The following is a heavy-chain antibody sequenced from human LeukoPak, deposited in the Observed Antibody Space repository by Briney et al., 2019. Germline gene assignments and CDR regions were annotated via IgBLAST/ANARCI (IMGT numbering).Heavy chain of an antibody. CDR2: INHSGST. V-gene: IGHV4-34*01. CDR1: GGSFSGYY. J-gene: IGHJ6*02. D-gene: IGHD4-23*01. Sequence: SETLSLTCAVYGGSFSGYYWSWIRQPPGKGLEWIGEINHSGSTNYNPSLKSRVTISVDTSKNQFSLKPSSVTAADTAVYYCASGDYGGNSDYYYGMDVWGQGTTVTVSS. CDR3: ASGDYGGNSDYYYGMDV.